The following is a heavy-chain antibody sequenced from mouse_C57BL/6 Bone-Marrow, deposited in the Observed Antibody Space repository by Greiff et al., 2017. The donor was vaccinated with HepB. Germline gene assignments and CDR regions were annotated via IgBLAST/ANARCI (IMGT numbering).Heavy chain of an antibody. CDR2: INSDGGST. CDR3: ARTVVASMDY. CDR1: EYEFPSHD. D-gene: IGHD1-1*01. J-gene: IGHJ4*01. Sequence: EVKVEESGGGLVQPGESLKLSCESNEYEFPSHDMSWVRKTPEKRLELVAAINSDGGSTYYPDTMERRFIISRDNTKKTLYLQMSSLRSEDTASYYCARTVVASMDYWGQGTSVTVSS. V-gene: IGHV5-2*03.